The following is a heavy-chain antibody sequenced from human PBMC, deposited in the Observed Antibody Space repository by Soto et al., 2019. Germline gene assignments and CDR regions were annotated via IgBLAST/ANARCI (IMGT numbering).Heavy chain of an antibody. V-gene: IGHV1-18*01. D-gene: IGHD3-22*01. CDR1: GYIFTSYG. J-gene: IGHJ4*02. CDR3: AIVVDYYDSSGHYFSFFNY. Sequence: QVQLVQSGPEVKKPGASVKLSCKASGYIFTSYGIGWVRQAPGQGLEWMGWISAFKGYTKYPQRLQGRVTMTTGTPTGTAYMALRSPRSDDTAVYYCAIVVDYYDSSGHYFSFFNYWGQGSLVTVSS. CDR2: ISAFKGYT.